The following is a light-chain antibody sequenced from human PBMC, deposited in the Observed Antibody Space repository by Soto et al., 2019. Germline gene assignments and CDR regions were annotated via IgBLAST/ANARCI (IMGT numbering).Light chain of an antibody. V-gene: IGKV3-15*01. Sequence: EIVMTQSPATLSVFPGEGTTLSCRASQSVGNHLAWYQQKPGQAPRLLVYGASTRATGVPARFSGSGSGTEFTLTITSLQSEDFAVYSCQQYNDWPLTFGGGTKVEIK. CDR1: QSVGNH. J-gene: IGKJ4*01. CDR2: GAS. CDR3: QQYNDWPLT.